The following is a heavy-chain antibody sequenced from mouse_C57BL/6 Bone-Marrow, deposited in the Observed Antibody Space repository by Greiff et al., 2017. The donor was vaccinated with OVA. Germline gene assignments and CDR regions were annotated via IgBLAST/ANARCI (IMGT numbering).Heavy chain of an antibody. Sequence: EVKLEESGGDLVKPGGSLKLSCAASGFTFSSYGMSWVRQTLDKRLEWVATISSGGSYTYYPDSVKGRFTISRDNAKNTLYLQMSSLKSEDTAMYYCARRGGNYDYWGQGTTLTVSS. CDR3: ARRGGNYDY. V-gene: IGHV5-6*02. J-gene: IGHJ2*01. CDR1: GFTFSSYG. CDR2: ISSGGSYT. D-gene: IGHD1-1*01.